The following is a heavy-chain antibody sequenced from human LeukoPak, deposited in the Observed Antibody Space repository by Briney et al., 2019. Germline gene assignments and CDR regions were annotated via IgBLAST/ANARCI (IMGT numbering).Heavy chain of an antibody. Sequence: PGGSLRLSCAASGFTFSSYGMHWVRQAPGKGLEWVAFIRYDGSNKYYADSVKGRFTISRDNSKNTLYLQMNSLKTEDTAVYYCAREDSSWYYYGMDVWGQGTTVTVSS. V-gene: IGHV3-30*02. CDR2: IRYDGSNK. J-gene: IGHJ6*02. CDR1: GFTFSSYG. CDR3: AREDSSWYYYGMDV. D-gene: IGHD6-13*01.